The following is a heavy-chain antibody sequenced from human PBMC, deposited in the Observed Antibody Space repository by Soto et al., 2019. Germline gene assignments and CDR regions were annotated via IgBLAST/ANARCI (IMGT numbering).Heavy chain of an antibody. D-gene: IGHD4-17*01. CDR2: INHSGST. CDR3: ARMVTTSGWYYYYGMDV. V-gene: IGHV4-30-2*01. Sequence: TSETLSLTCAVSGGSISSGGYSWSWIRQPPGKGLEWIGEINHSGSTNYNPSLKSRVTISVDTSKNQFSLKLSSVTAADTAVYYCARMVTTSGWYYYYGMDVWGQGTTVTVSS. CDR1: GGSISSGGYS. J-gene: IGHJ6*02.